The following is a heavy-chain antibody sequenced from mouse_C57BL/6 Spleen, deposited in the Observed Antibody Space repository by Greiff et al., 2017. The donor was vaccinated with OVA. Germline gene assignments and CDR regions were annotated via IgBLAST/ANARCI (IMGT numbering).Heavy chain of an antibody. V-gene: IGHV1-72*01. D-gene: IGHD2-4*01. J-gene: IGHJ4*01. CDR2: IDPNSGGT. Sequence: QVQLQQPGAELVKPGASVKLSCKASGYTFTSYWMHWVKQRPGRGLEWIGRIDPNSGGTKYNEKFKSKATLTVDKPSSPAYMQLSSLTSEDSAVYYCAIYYDYPYYYAMDYWGQGTSVTVSS. CDR1: GYTFTSYW. CDR3: AIYYDYPYYYAMDY.